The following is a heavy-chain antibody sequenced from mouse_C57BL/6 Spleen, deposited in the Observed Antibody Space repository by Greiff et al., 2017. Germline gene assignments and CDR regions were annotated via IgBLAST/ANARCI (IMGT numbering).Heavy chain of an antibody. Sequence: DVMLVESGGGLVQPGGSLSLSCAASGFTFTDYYMSWVRQPPGKALEWLGFIRNKANGYTTEYSASVKGRFTISRDNSQSILYLQMNALRAEDSATYYCARSVVAHYYAMDYWGQGTSVTVSS. J-gene: IGHJ4*01. V-gene: IGHV7-3*01. CDR1: GFTFTDYY. CDR2: IRNKANGYTT. D-gene: IGHD1-1*01. CDR3: ARSVVAHYYAMDY.